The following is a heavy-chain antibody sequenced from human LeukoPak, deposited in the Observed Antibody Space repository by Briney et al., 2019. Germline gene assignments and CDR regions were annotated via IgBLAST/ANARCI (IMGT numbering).Heavy chain of an antibody. CDR1: GYTFTGYY. D-gene: IGHD3-10*01. CDR2: INPNSGGT. J-gene: IGHJ4*02. Sequence: ASVKASCKASGYTFTGYYMHWVRQAPGQGLEWMGWINPNSGGTNYAQKFQDRVTMTRDTSISTAYMELSRLISDDTAVYYCARDLRLVSGSYYFDYWGQGTLVSVSS. V-gene: IGHV1-2*02. CDR3: ARDLRLVSGSYYFDY.